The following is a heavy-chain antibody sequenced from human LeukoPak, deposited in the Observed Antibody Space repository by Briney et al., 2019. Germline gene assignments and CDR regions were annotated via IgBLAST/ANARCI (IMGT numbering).Heavy chain of an antibody. V-gene: IGHV3-30*03. CDR2: ISYDGSNE. CDR3: ARVAPPYWYFDL. J-gene: IGHJ2*01. Sequence: GGSLRLSCAASGFTFNNYGMNWVRQAPGKGLEWVAVISYDGSNEYSADSVKGRFTISRDNSKNTLYLQMNSLRAEDTAVYYCARVAPPYWYFDLWGRGTLVTVSS. CDR1: GFTFNNYG.